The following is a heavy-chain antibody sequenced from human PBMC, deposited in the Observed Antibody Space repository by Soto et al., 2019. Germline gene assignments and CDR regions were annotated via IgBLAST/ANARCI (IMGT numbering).Heavy chain of an antibody. J-gene: IGHJ4*02. CDR2: ISSTTNYI. CDR1: GFTFTRYS. CDR3: ARESEDLTSNFDY. V-gene: IGHV3-21*06. Sequence: LRLSCAASGFTFTRYSMNWVRQAPGKGLEWVSSISSTTNYIYYGDSMKGRFTISRDNAKNSLYLEMNSLRAEDTAVYYCARESEDLTSNFDYWGQGTLVPVSS.